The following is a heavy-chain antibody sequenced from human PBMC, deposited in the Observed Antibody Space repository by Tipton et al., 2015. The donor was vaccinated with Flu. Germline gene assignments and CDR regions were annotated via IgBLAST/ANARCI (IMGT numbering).Heavy chain of an antibody. V-gene: IGHV4-31*03. Sequence: TLSLTCSVSGASISSGGYYWTWIRQLPGKGLEWIGHIYYSGTTLYNPSLKGRLTISIDTSKNQFSLNLNSMTVADTAVYFCARDGRPYCDTTGCHSPHVFDIWGQGTMVTVSS. J-gene: IGHJ3*02. CDR3: ARDGRPYCDTTGCHSPHVFDI. CDR1: GASISSGGYY. CDR2: IYYSGTT. D-gene: IGHD2-2*02.